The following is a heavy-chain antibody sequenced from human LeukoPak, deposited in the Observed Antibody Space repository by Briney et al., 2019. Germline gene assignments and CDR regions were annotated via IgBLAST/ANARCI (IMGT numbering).Heavy chain of an antibody. Sequence: SETLSLTCTVSGGSISSSSYYWGWIRQPPGTGLEWIGSIYYSGSTYYNPSLKSRVTISVDTSKNQFSLKLSSVTAADTAVYYCARGGVSSSRRHFDYWGQGTLVTVSS. D-gene: IGHD6-13*01. V-gene: IGHV4-39*01. CDR1: GGSISSSSYY. J-gene: IGHJ4*02. CDR2: IYYSGST. CDR3: ARGGVSSSRRHFDY.